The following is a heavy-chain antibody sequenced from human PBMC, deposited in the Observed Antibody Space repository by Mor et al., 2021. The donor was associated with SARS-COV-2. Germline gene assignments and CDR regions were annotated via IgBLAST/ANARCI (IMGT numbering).Heavy chain of an antibody. J-gene: IGHJ4*02. V-gene: IGHV4-31*02. CDR3: ARDPYSSSSGGFDY. Sequence: SLKSRVTISVDTSKNQFSLKLSSVTAADTAVYYCARDPYSSSSGGFDYWGQGTLVTVSS. D-gene: IGHD6-6*01.